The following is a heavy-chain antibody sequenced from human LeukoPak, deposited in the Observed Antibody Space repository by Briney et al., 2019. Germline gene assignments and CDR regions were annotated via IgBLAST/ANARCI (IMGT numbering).Heavy chain of an antibody. V-gene: IGHV5-51*01. D-gene: IGHD1-1*01. J-gene: IGHJ3*02. CDR1: GYSFTNNW. CDR2: IYPHDSNI. CDR3: ARQGTGPDAFDI. Sequence: GESLKISCKGSGYSFTNNWIAWVRQMPGKGLEWMGIIYPHDSNIKYSPPFQGQVTISADKSISTAYLQWSSLKASDTAMYYCARQGTGPDAFDIWGQGTMVTVSS.